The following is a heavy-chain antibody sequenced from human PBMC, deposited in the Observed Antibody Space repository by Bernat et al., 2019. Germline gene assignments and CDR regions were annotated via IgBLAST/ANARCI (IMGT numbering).Heavy chain of an antibody. CDR3: AREGGTISGSYKAFDI. CDR2: INPNSGGT. Sequence: QVQLVQSGAEVKKPGSSVKVSCKASGGTFSSYAISWVRQAPGQGLEWMGWINPNSGGTNYAQKFQGWVTMTRDTSISTAYMELSRLRSDDTAVYYCAREGGTISGSYKAFDIWGQGTMVTVSS. V-gene: IGHV1-2*04. CDR1: GGTFSSYA. J-gene: IGHJ3*02. D-gene: IGHD1-26*01.